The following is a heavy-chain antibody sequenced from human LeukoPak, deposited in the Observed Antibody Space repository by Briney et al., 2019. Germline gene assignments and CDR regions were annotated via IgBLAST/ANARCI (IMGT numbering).Heavy chain of an antibody. CDR2: ISGSNNST. Sequence: GGSLRLSCAASGFPPSSYAMGWVRQAPGKGLEWVSGISGSNNSTYYADSVKGRFTISRDNSKNTLYLLMNSLRAEDTAVYYCAKATVASSSSNWFDPWGQGTLVTVSS. CDR1: GFPPSSYA. V-gene: IGHV3-23*01. D-gene: IGHD4-11*01. CDR3: AKATVASSSSNWFDP. J-gene: IGHJ5*02.